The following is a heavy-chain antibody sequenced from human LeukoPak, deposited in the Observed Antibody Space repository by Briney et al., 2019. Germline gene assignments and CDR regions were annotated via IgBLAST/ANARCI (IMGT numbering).Heavy chain of an antibody. D-gene: IGHD5-18*01. Sequence: PARSLRVSCAASGFTFSSYSMNWVRHAPGKGLQGVSSIRSSSSYIYYADAVKGRFTIYRDSAKNSLYLQMNSLRAGDAAGYCCARVSGGYGYAPDYWGQGTRVPVPS. CDR3: ARVSGGYGYAPDY. CDR1: GFTFSSYS. V-gene: IGHV3-21*01. CDR2: IRSSSSYI. J-gene: IGHJ4*02.